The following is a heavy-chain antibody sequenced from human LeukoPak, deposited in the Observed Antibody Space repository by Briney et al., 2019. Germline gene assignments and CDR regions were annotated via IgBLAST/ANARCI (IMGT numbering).Heavy chain of an antibody. D-gene: IGHD5-18*01. CDR1: GFTFDDYA. J-gene: IGHJ4*02. CDR2: ISWNSGSI. V-gene: IGHV3-9*01. Sequence: PGRSLRLSCAASGFTFDDYAMHWVRQAPGKGLEWVSGISWNSGSIGYADSVKGRFTISRDNSKNTLYLQMNSLRAEDTAVYYCARSYSYGPFDYWGQGTLVTVSS. CDR3: ARSYSYGPFDY.